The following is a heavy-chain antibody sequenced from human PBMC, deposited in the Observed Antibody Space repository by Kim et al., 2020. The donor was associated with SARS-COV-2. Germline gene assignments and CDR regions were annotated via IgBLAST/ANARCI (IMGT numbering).Heavy chain of an antibody. CDR1: GFTFSNAW. J-gene: IGHJ6*02. CDR2: IKSKTDGRTT. V-gene: IGHV3-15*01. CDR3: TTLLRYFDWLTVKYYYYGMDV. Sequence: GGSLRLSCAASGFTFSNAWMTWVRQAPGKGLEWVGRIKSKTDGRTTNYAAPVKGRFTISRDDSKNTPYLQMNSLKTEDTAVYYCTTLLRYFDWLTVKYYYYGMDVWGQGTTVTVSS. D-gene: IGHD3-9*01.